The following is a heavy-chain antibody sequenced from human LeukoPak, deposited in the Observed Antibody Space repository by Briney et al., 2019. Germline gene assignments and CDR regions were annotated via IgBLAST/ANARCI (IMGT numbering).Heavy chain of an antibody. CDR1: GGSISSSNW. CDR3: ARDRSVLTGYYLYY. CDR2: IYHSGST. Sequence: TSETLSLTCAVSGGSISSSNWWSWVRQPPGKGLEWIGEIYHSGSTNYNPSLKSRVTISVDKSKNQFSLKLSSVTAADTAVYYCARDRSVLTGYYLYYWGQGTLVTVSS. J-gene: IGHJ4*02. D-gene: IGHD3-9*01. V-gene: IGHV4-4*02.